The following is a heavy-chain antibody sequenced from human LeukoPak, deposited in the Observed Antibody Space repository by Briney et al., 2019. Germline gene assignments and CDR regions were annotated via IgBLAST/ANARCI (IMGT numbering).Heavy chain of an antibody. CDR2: ISSSSSYI. V-gene: IGHV3-21*01. Sequence: GGSPRLSCAASGFTFSSHSMNWVRQAPGKGLEWVSSISSSSSYIYYADSVKGRFTISRDNAKNSLYLQMNSLRAEDTAVYYCARSMVRGVIRGDPFDYWGQGTLVTVSS. D-gene: IGHD3-10*01. CDR3: ARSMVRGVIRGDPFDY. CDR1: GFTFSSHS. J-gene: IGHJ4*02.